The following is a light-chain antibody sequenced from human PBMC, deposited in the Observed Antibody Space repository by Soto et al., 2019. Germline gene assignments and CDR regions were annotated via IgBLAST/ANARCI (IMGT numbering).Light chain of an antibody. J-gene: IGKJ2*01. CDR1: QGISGD. CDR2: GVS. V-gene: IGKV3-15*01. CDR3: QQGHDWPLT. Sequence: EIVMTQSPATLSVSPGERATLSCRASQGISGDLAWYQQRPGQPPRLLIYGVSTRDTGVPDRFSGSGSGSDFTLTISGLQSEDFAVYYCQQGHDWPLTFGQGTRLDI.